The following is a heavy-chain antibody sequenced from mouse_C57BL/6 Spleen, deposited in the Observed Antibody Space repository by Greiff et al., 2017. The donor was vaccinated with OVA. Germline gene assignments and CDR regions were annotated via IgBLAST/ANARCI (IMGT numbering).Heavy chain of an antibody. CDR3: AKNNYGSSWGAMDY. V-gene: IGHV2-5*01. D-gene: IGHD1-1*01. CDR1: GFSLTSYG. CDR2: IWRGGST. J-gene: IGHJ4*01. Sequence: VKLVESGPGLVQPSQSLSITCTVSGFSLTSYGVHWVRQSPGKGLEWLGVIWRGGSTDYNAAFMSRLSITKDNSKSQVFFKMNSLQADDTAIYYCAKNNYGSSWGAMDYWGQGTSVTVSS.